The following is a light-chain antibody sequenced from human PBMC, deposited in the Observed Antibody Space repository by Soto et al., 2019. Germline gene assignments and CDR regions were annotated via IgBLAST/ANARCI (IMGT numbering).Light chain of an antibody. CDR2: DAS. CDR1: QNVKSY. J-gene: IGKJ4*01. CDR3: QQRINWPPLT. Sequence: EIVLTQSPATLSLSPGERATLSCRASQNVKSYLAWYQQQPGQPPRLLIYDASTRATGIPARFSGSGSGTDFTLTISSLEPEDFAVYYCQQRINWPPLTFGGGTKVEIK. V-gene: IGKV3-11*01.